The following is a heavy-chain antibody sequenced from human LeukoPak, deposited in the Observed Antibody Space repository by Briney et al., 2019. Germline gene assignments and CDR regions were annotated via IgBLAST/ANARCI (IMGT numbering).Heavy chain of an antibody. Sequence: GGSLRLSCAASAFTFSSYGMHWVRQPPGKGLEWVAVIWYDGNSKYYADSVKGRFTISRDNSKNTLYLQMNSLRAEDTAVYHCAKDATYCSSTSCDTYYYYYMDVWGKGTTVTVSS. CDR2: IWYDGNSK. CDR3: AKDATYCSSTSCDTYYYYYMDV. CDR1: AFTFSSYG. D-gene: IGHD2-2*01. J-gene: IGHJ6*03. V-gene: IGHV3-33*06.